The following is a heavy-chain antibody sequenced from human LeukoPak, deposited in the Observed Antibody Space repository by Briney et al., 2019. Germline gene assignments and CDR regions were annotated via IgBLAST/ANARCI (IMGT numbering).Heavy chain of an antibody. J-gene: IGHJ4*02. CDR2: INPSGGST. D-gene: IGHD3-22*01. Sequence: ASVKVSCKASGYTFTSYYMHWVRQAPGQGLEWMGIINPSGGSTSYAQKFQGRVTMTRDTSTSTVYTELSSLRSEDTAVYYCARDNGARYYDTSGYYVLVYWGQGTLVTVSS. CDR3: ARDNGARYYDTSGYYVLVY. CDR1: GYTFTSYY. V-gene: IGHV1-46*01.